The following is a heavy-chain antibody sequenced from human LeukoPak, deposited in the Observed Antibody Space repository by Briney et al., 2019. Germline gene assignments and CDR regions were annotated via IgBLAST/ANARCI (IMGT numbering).Heavy chain of an antibody. D-gene: IGHD6-13*01. J-gene: IGHJ5*02. Sequence: SETLSLTCTVSGGSISSYYWSWIRQPPGKGLEWIGNIYYSGSTNHNPSLKSRVTISVDTSKNQFSLKLSSVTAADTAVYYCARGLRGIAAAAGKNWFDPWGQGTLVTVSS. CDR1: GGSISSYY. V-gene: IGHV4-59*12. CDR3: ARGLRGIAAAAGKNWFDP. CDR2: IYYSGST.